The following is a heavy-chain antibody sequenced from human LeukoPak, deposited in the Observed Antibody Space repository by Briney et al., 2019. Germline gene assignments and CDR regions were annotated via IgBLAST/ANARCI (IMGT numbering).Heavy chain of an antibody. J-gene: IGHJ4*02. CDR3: AKDVYGDYGGLDY. CDR2: ISDRGSRT. D-gene: IGHD4-17*01. CDR1: GITLSNYG. V-gene: IGHV3-23*01. Sequence: GGSLRLSCAVSGITLSNYGMSWVRQAPGKGLEWVAGISDRGSRTNYADSVKGRFTISTDHPKNTLYLQMNSLRAEDTAVYYCAKDVYGDYGGLDYWGQGTLVTVSS.